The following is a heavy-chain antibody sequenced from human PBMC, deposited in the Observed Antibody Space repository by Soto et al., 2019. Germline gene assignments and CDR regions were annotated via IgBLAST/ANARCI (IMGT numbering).Heavy chain of an antibody. D-gene: IGHD4-17*01. V-gene: IGHV3-30*18. J-gene: IGHJ4*02. CDR3: AKAKGDYDLDY. Sequence: GGSLRLSCAASGFTFSSYGMHWVRQAPGKGLEWVAVISYDGSNKYYADSVKGRFTISRDNSKNTLYLQMNSLRAEDTAVYYCAKAKGDYDLDYWGQGTLVTVSS. CDR1: GFTFSSYG. CDR2: ISYDGSNK.